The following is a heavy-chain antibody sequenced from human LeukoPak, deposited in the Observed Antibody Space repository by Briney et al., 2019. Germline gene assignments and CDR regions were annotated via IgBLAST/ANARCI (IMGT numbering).Heavy chain of an antibody. V-gene: IGHV1-18*01. CDR1: GYTFTSYG. J-gene: IGHJ4*02. CDR3: ARGADTGSYGSLVYFDY. Sequence: ASVKVSCRASGYTFTSYGISWVRQAPGQGLEWMGLISAYSGNTNFAQKLQGRVTMTTDTSTSTAYMELRSLRSDDTAVYFCARGADTGSYGSLVYFDYWGQGTLVTVSS. CDR2: ISAYSGNT. D-gene: IGHD3-16*01.